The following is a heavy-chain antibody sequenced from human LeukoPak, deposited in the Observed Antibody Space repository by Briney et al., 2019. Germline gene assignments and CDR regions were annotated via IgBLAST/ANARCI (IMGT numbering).Heavy chain of an antibody. V-gene: IGHV1-8*01. J-gene: IGHJ4*02. CDR1: GYTFTSYD. CDR3: ARGLQVGATSDY. Sequence: GASVKVSCKASGYTFTSYDINWVRQATGQGPEWMGWMNPNSGNAGYAQKFQGRVTMTRNTSISTAYMEPSSLRSADTAVYYCARGLQVGATSDYWGQGTLVTVSS. D-gene: IGHD1-26*01. CDR2: MNPNSGNA.